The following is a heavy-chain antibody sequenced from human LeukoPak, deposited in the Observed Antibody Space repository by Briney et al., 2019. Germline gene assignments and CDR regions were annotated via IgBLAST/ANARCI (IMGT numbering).Heavy chain of an antibody. V-gene: IGHV3-21*01. D-gene: IGHD3-9*01. CDR2: ISSSSSYI. CDR3: ASLFDILTGWMGYFQH. Sequence: GGSLRLSCAASGFTFSSYSMNWVRQAPGKGLEWVSSISSSSSYIYYADSVKGRFTISRDNAKNSLYLQMNSLRAEGTAVYYCASLFDILTGWMGYFQHWGQGTLVTVSS. CDR1: GFTFSSYS. J-gene: IGHJ1*01.